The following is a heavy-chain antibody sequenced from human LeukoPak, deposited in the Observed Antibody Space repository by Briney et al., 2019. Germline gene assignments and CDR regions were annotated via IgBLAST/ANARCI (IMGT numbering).Heavy chain of an antibody. J-gene: IGHJ6*02. V-gene: IGHV3-43*02. CDR3: AKDHNNRGSYRYYYYGMDV. Sequence: GGALRLSCAASGFTFYDYAMHWVRQAPGKGLEWVSLIFGDSGSIDYADSVKGRFTISRDNSKNSLYLQMNGLRSEDTALYYCAKDHNNRGSYRYYYYGMDVWGQGTTVTVS. CDR1: GFTFYDYA. D-gene: IGHD1-26*01. CDR2: IFGDSGSI.